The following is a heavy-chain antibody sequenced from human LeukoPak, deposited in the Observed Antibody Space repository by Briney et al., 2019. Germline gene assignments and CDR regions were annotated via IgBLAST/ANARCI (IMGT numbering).Heavy chain of an antibody. D-gene: IGHD6-13*01. J-gene: IGHJ4*02. Sequence: SRTLSLTCTVSGGSISSGDYYWSWIRQPPGKGLEWIGYIYYSGSTYYNPSLKSRVTISVDTSKNQFSLKLSSVTAADTAVYYCARDPYSSSWYGTTWGQGTLVTVSS. CDR1: GGSISSGDYY. CDR3: ARDPYSSSWYGTT. V-gene: IGHV4-30-4*01. CDR2: IYYSGST.